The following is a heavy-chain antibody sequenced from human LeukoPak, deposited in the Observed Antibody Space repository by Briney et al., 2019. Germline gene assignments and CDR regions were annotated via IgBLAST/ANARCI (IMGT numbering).Heavy chain of an antibody. CDR2: INHSGST. V-gene: IGHV4-34*01. J-gene: IGHJ4*02. CDR1: GGSFSGYY. Sequence: SETLSLTCAVYGGSFSGYYWSWIRQPPGKGLEWIGEINHSGSTNYNPSLKSRVTISVDMSKNQFSLKLSSVTAADTAVYYCARRTQQLVIDYWGQGTLVTVSS. D-gene: IGHD6-13*01. CDR3: ARRTQQLVIDY.